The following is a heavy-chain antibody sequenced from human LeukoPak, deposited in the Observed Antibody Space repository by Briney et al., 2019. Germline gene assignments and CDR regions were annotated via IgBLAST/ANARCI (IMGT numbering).Heavy chain of an antibody. CDR2: IYHSGST. CDR1: GGSISSGGYS. V-gene: IGHV4-30-2*01. CDR3: ARGVDGTNWYFDL. J-gene: IGHJ2*01. D-gene: IGHD1/OR15-1a*01. Sequence: SETLSLTCAVSGGSISSGGYSWSWIRQPPGKGLEWIGYIYHSGSTYYNPSLKSRVTISVVRSKNQFSLKLSSVTAADTAVYYCARGVDGTNWYFDLWGRGTLVTVSS.